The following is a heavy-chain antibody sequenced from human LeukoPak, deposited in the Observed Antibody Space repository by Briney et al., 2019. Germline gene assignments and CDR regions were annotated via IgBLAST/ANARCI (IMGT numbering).Heavy chain of an antibody. D-gene: IGHD2-15*01. Sequence: GASVKVSCKASGGSFSNFAISWVRQAPGQGLEWMGGIIPISGAADYAPKFQGRVTIAADASTSTLEVTSLRSQDTAVYYCARNSLGGYSDHWGQGTLVTVSS. CDR2: IIPISGAA. CDR1: GGSFSNFA. J-gene: IGHJ4*02. CDR3: ARNSLGGYSDH. V-gene: IGHV1-69*13.